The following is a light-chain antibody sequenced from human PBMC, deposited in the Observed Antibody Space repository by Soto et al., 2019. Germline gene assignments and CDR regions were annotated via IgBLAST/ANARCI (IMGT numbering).Light chain of an antibody. CDR3: SSYTSSSSLWV. CDR2: DVS. Sequence: QSALTQPASVSGSPGQSITISCTGTSSDVGAYNYVSWYQQHPGKAPKLMIYDVSNRPSGVSNRFSGSKSGNTASLTISGLQAEDEADYFCSSYTSSSSLWVFGTGTKLSVL. J-gene: IGLJ1*01. CDR1: SSDVGAYNY. V-gene: IGLV2-14*01.